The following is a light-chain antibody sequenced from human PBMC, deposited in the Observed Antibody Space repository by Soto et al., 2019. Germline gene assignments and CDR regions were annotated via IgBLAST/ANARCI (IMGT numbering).Light chain of an antibody. Sequence: QSVLTQPPSASESPGQSVTISCTGTSSDVGAYKYVSWYQQYPGKAPKLMIYEVSKRPSGVPDRFSGSKSGNTASLTVSGLQAEDEADYYCTSYVGSNIWVFGGGTQLTVL. CDR3: TSYVGSNIWV. V-gene: IGLV2-8*01. CDR2: EVS. CDR1: SSDVGAYKY. J-gene: IGLJ3*02.